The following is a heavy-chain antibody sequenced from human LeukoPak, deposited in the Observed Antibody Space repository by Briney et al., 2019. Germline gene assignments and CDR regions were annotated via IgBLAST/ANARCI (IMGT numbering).Heavy chain of an antibody. V-gene: IGHV3-21*01. CDR3: AGRLDSIGSLPNFDY. J-gene: IGHJ4*02. CDR2: ISYSSYYI. D-gene: IGHD3-22*01. CDR1: GFTFSSYS. Sequence: GGSLRLSCAASGFTFSSYSMRWVRQAPGKGLEWVSSISYSSYYIYYADSVKGRFTISRDNAKNSLFLQMNSLRAVDTAVYYCAGRLDSIGSLPNFDYWGQGTLVTVSS.